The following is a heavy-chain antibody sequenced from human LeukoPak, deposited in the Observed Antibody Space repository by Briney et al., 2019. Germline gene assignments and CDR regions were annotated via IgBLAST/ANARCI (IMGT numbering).Heavy chain of an antibody. CDR2: IKQDGSEK. CDR1: GFTFSSYW. D-gene: IGHD3-22*01. CDR3: ARVAKYYYDSSGYHDAFDI. Sequence: PGGSLRLSCAASGFTFSSYWMSWVRQAPGKGLEWVANIKQDGSEKYYVDSVKGRFTISRDNAKNSLYLQMNSLRAEDTAVYYCARVAKYYYDSSGYHDAFDIWGQGTMVNVSS. J-gene: IGHJ3*02. V-gene: IGHV3-7*01.